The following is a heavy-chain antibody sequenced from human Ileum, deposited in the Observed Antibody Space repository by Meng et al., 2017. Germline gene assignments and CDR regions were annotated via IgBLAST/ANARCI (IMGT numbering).Heavy chain of an antibody. CDR2: IFDKGRP. D-gene: IGHD3-16*01. V-gene: IGHV4-59*01. J-gene: IGHJ4*02. Sequence: LQEAGAGLVHPPANPSPPLSVVCLSTPNLLRKGGPPPPRKGIGWIWNIFDKGRPKNNPSLKSRVTISLDTSKKQIYLNLASVTAADTAVYYCARSVWGRAAPDWGKGTLVTVSS. CDR1: CLSTPNLL. CDR3: ARSVWGRAAPD.